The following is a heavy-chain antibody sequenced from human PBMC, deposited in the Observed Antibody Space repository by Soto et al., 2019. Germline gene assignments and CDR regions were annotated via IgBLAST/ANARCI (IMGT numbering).Heavy chain of an antibody. CDR3: ARHGPGYCSGGSCYSWPFDY. CDR1: GGSISSYY. D-gene: IGHD2-15*01. Sequence: SETLSLTCTVSGGSISSYYWSWIRQPPGKGLEWIGYIYYSGSTNYNPSLKSRVTISVDTSKNQFSLKLSSVTAADTAVYYCARHGPGYCSGGSCYSWPFDYWGQGTLVT. V-gene: IGHV4-59*08. CDR2: IYYSGST. J-gene: IGHJ4*02.